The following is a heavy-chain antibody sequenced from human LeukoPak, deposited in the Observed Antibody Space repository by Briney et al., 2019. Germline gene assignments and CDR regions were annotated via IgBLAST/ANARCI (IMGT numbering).Heavy chain of an antibody. CDR1: GFTFSSYE. J-gene: IGHJ4*02. CDR2: ISSSGRTA. CDR3: AREVRYFALGDY. Sequence: GGSLRLSCVASGFTFSSYEMNWVRQTPGKGLEWVSYISSSGRTAYYADSVRGRFTISRDNAKNSLYLQMNSLRAEDTAVYYCAREVRYFALGDYWGQGTLVTVSS. D-gene: IGHD3-9*01. V-gene: IGHV3-48*03.